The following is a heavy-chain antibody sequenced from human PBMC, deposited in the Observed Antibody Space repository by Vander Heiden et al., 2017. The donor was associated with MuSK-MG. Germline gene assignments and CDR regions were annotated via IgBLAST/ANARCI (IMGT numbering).Heavy chain of an antibody. J-gene: IGHJ6*02. Sequence: QGQLVESGGGVVQPRGSLRLSCAAPGITFSRYGMHWVRQAPGKGLEWVAVISYDGSETNYADSVKGRCTISRNNSGDTLYLQMNNLRAEDTAVYYCAKDRAGYCTLNRCFYHGMDVWGQGTTVTVSS. CDR3: AKDRAGYCTLNRCFYHGMDV. V-gene: IGHV3-30*18. D-gene: IGHD2-8*01. CDR1: GITFSRYG. CDR2: ISYDGSET.